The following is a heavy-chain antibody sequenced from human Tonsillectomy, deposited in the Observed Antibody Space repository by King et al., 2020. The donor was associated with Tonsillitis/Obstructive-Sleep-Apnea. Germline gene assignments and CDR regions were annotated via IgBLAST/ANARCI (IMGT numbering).Heavy chain of an antibody. CDR1: GFTVNNIY. D-gene: IGHD3-16*01. V-gene: IGHV3-66*01. CDR3: ARALGGPYYFDN. J-gene: IGHJ4*02. CDR2: IYSDGST. Sequence: QLVQSGGGLVQPGGSLRLSCAASGFTVNNIYMSWVRQAPGKGLEWVSIIYSDGSTDYADSVKGRFTISRDNSKNTLYLQINSLRGEDTAEYYCARALGGPYYFDNWGQGTLVTVSS.